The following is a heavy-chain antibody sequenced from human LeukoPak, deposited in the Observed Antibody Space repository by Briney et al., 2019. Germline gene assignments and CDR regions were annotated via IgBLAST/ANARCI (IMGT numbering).Heavy chain of an antibody. CDR3: ARGDMITFGGVMSFDH. V-gene: IGHV3-33*01. CDR2: IWYDGSNK. J-gene: IGHJ4*02. D-gene: IGHD3-16*01. Sequence: GGSLRLSCAASGFTFSSYGMHWVRQAPGKGLEWVAVIWYDGSNKYYADSVKGRFTISRDNSKNTLYLQMNSLRAEDTAVYYCARGDMITFGGVMSFDHWGQGTLVTVSS. CDR1: GFTFSSYG.